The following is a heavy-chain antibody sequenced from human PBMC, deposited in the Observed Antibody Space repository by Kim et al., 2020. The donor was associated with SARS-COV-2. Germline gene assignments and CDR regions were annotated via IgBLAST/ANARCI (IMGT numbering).Heavy chain of an antibody. Sequence: SETLSLTCAVYGGSFSGYYWSWIRHPPGKGLEWIGEINHSGSTNYNPSLKSRVTISVDTSKNQFSLKLSSVTAADTAVYYCASIGSNDAFDIWGQGTMVTVSS. D-gene: IGHD3-10*01. CDR2: INHSGST. CDR1: GGSFSGYY. V-gene: IGHV4-34*01. CDR3: ASIGSNDAFDI. J-gene: IGHJ3*02.